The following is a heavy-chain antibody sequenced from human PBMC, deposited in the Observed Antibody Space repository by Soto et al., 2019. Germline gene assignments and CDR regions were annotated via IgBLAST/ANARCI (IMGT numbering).Heavy chain of an antibody. CDR2: FSLSGTT. CDR3: ARGMTPPGAPAWYYFDS. Sequence: QVQLQESGPGLMKPSETLSLTCTVSRASITGSSYWSWIRQPAGKGLEWIGRFSLSGTTNYNPSLRSRVTMSADVSKNQFSLRLTSVTAADTALYYCARGMTPPGAPAWYYFDSWGQGTLVTVSS. J-gene: IGHJ4*02. CDR1: RASITGSSY. D-gene: IGHD2-8*02. V-gene: IGHV4-4*07.